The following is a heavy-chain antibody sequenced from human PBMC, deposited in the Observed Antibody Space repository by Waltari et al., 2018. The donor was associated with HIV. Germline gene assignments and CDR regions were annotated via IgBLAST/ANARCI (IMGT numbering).Heavy chain of an antibody. J-gene: IGHJ6*02. V-gene: IGHV3-53*01. CDR1: GFTVSSNF. CDR3: ARAVVPGRIPHYYYAMDV. Sequence: EVQLVESGGDLIQPGGSLRLSCAASGFTVSSNFMSWGRQAPGKGLGWVSLTYSGGSTYYANSVQGRFTVSRDISKNTLYLQMSGLRGDDTAVYYCARAVVPGRIPHYYYAMDVWGQGTTVTVSS. D-gene: IGHD2-2*02. CDR2: TYSGGST.